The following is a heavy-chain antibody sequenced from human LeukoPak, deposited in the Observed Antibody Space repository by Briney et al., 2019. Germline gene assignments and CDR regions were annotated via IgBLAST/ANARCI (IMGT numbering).Heavy chain of an antibody. Sequence: GASAKVSRMVSVYTLTELSMQGVPHTPGKGGERMGGLYPEDGETIYAQKFKGRVNMTEDTSTDTAYMELSSLRSEDTAVYYCATALYGSGSYRLTPGYYYYGMDVWGQGTTVTVSS. CDR3: ATALYGSGSYRLTPGYYYYGMDV. CDR1: VYTLTELS. D-gene: IGHD3-10*01. CDR2: LYPEDGET. V-gene: IGHV1-24*01. J-gene: IGHJ6*02.